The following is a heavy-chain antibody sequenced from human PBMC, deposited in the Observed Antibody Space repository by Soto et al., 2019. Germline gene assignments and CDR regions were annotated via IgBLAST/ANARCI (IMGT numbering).Heavy chain of an antibody. J-gene: IGHJ6*02. CDR2: NIPIFGTA. CDR3: ASPSYDLLTGSYRNYGMDV. CDR1: GGTICSYA. D-gene: IGHD3-9*01. V-gene: IGHV1-69*13. Sequence: ASGQVSSRASGGTICSYAISGVLHAPGLGLELMGGNIPIFGTANYAQKFQGRVAITADESASTAYMELSSMRCEETAVYHCASPSYDLLTGSYRNYGMDVWGQGTTVTVSS.